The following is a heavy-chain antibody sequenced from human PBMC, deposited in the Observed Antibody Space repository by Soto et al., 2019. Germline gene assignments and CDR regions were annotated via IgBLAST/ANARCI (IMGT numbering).Heavy chain of an antibody. CDR1: GFTFSTYW. V-gene: IGHV3-74*01. Sequence: EVQLVESGGGLVHPGGSLRLSCAASGFTFSTYWMYWVRKAPGKGLVWVSRTNSDGSDTSYADSVKGRFTISRDNAKNTLYLQMNSLRAEDTAVYYCARDRGWSLFDYWGQGTLVTVSS. J-gene: IGHJ4*02. D-gene: IGHD6-19*01. CDR2: TNSDGSDT. CDR3: ARDRGWSLFDY.